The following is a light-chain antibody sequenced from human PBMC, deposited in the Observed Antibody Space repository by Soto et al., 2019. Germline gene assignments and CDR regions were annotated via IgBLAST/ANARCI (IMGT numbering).Light chain of an antibody. CDR2: DTS. CDR1: QRLSTH. V-gene: IGKV3-11*01. J-gene: IGKJ2*01. Sequence: DIVLTQSPATLSLSPGERATLSCRASQRLSTHLAWYQQKPGQAPRLLIYDTSKRATGVPTRFSGSGSGTDFALTITSLEPEDFALYYCQQRSTWPPGYTFGQGTKLEIK. CDR3: QQRSTWPPGYT.